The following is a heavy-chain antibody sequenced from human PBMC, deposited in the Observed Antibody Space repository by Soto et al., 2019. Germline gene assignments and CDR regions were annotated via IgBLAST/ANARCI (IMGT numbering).Heavy chain of an antibody. Sequence: ASVKVSRTASGYTITGNYMHCVRQAPGQGLEGMGWINPNSGGTNYAQKFQGWVTMTRDTSISTAYMELSRLRSDDTAVYYCARRYCGGGSCFDYWGLGTVVTVSS. CDR1: GYTITGNY. CDR3: ARRYCGGGSCFDY. D-gene: IGHD2-15*01. J-gene: IGHJ4*02. CDR2: INPNSGGT. V-gene: IGHV1-2*04.